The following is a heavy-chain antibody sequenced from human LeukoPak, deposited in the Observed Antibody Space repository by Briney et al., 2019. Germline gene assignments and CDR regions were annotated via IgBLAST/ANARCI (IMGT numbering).Heavy chain of an antibody. CDR1: GFSFSSYG. CDR3: ARGRYSSGWDETFDY. D-gene: IGHD6-19*01. Sequence: GRSLRLSCAASGFSFSSYGMHWVRQAPGKGLEWVAFIRYDGSNKYYADSVKGRSTISRDNAKNSLYLQMNSLRAEDTAVYYCARGRYSSGWDETFDYWGQGTLVTVSS. V-gene: IGHV3-30*02. CDR2: IRYDGSNK. J-gene: IGHJ4*02.